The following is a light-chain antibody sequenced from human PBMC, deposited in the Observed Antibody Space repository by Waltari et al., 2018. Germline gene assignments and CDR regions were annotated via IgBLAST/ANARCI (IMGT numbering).Light chain of an antibody. J-gene: IGKJ2*01. CDR3: QQSYSISYT. Sequence: DIQMTQSPSSLSASVGDRVTISCRPGQPISRSLNWYQHKPGKAPKLLMSTASSLQSGVPSRFSGSGSGTDFTLTISSLQLEDFATYYCQQSYSISYTFGQGTKLEIK. CDR2: TAS. CDR1: QPISRS. V-gene: IGKV1-39*01.